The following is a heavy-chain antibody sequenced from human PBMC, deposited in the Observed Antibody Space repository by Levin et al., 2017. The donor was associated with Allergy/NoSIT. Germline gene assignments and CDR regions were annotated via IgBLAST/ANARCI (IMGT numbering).Heavy chain of an antibody. Sequence: GESLKISCAASGFTFSSYSMNWVRQAPGKGLEWVSSISSSSSYIYYADSVKGRFTISRDNAKNSLYLQMNSLRAEDTAVYYCARDNLWIAAAGTLMGAFDIWGQGTMVTVSS. CDR2: ISSSSSYI. CDR1: GFTFSSYS. D-gene: IGHD6-13*01. J-gene: IGHJ3*02. CDR3: ARDNLWIAAAGTLMGAFDI. V-gene: IGHV3-21*01.